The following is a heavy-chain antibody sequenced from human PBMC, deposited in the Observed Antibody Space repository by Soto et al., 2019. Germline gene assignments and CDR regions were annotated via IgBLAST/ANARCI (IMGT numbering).Heavy chain of an antibody. CDR3: AKDHEYCTNGVCYFDY. J-gene: IGHJ4*02. Sequence: GGSLRLSCAASGFTFSSYAMSWVRQAPRKGLEWVSAISGSGGSTYYADSVKGRFTISRDNSKNTLYLQMNSLRAEDTAVYYCAKDHEYCTNGVCYFDYWGQGTLVTVSS. CDR2: ISGSGGST. V-gene: IGHV3-23*01. D-gene: IGHD2-8*01. CDR1: GFTFSSYA.